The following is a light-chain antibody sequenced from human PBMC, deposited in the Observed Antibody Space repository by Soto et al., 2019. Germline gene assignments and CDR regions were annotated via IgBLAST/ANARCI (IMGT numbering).Light chain of an antibody. CDR2: DAS. CDR1: QSVSSN. CDR3: QQYNNWPCT. J-gene: IGKJ1*01. V-gene: IGKV3-15*01. Sequence: EMVMTQSPATLSVSPGKRATLSCRASQSVSSNLAWYQQKSGQPPRLLIYDASTRATGIPARFSGSGSGTEFTLIISSLQSADFAVYYCQQYNNWPCTFGQGTKVEV.